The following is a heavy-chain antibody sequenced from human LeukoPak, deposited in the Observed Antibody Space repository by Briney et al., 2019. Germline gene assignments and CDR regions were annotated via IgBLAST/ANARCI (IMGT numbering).Heavy chain of an antibody. CDR3: AKDPYGSTVTKGAFDY. CDR2: ISGSGATT. Sequence: GGSLRLSCAASDVIFSNYAMSWVRQAPGKGLEWVSTISGSGATTYYADSVKGRFSISRDNSKNTLYLQMHSLRAEDTAVYYCAKDPYGSTVTKGAFDYWGQGSLVTVS. CDR1: DVIFSNYA. J-gene: IGHJ4*02. V-gene: IGHV3-23*01. D-gene: IGHD4-11*01.